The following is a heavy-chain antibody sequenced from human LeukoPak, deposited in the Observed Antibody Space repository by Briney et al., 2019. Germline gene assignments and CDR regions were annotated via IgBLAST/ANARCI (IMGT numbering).Heavy chain of an antibody. Sequence: PGGSLRPSCAASGFTFSDYYMNWIRQAPGKGLEWVSYISSGSSYIDYADSVKGRFTISRDNAKNSLYLQMNSLRAEDTAIYYCARYNWNYHSSGYWGQGTLVTVSS. CDR1: GFTFSDYY. J-gene: IGHJ4*02. V-gene: IGHV3-11*03. CDR3: ARYNWNYHSSGY. CDR2: ISSGSSYI. D-gene: IGHD1-7*01.